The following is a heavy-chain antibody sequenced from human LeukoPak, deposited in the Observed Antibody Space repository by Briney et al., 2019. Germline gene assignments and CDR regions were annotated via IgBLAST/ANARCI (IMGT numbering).Heavy chain of an antibody. V-gene: IGHV3-48*04. CDR1: GFTFSSNG. D-gene: IGHD1-26*01. CDR2: ISATGGTI. Sequence: GGSLRLSCAASGFTFSSNGMNWVRQAPGKGLEWVSYISATGGTIYYADSVKGRFTISRDNAKNSLYLQMNSLRAEDTAVYYCARKGAGYSGSYYYYYGMDVWGQGTTVTVSS. J-gene: IGHJ6*02. CDR3: ARKGAGYSGSYYYYYGMDV.